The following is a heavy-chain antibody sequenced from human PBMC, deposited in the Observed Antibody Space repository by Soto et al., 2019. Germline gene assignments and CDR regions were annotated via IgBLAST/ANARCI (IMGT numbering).Heavy chain of an antibody. V-gene: IGHV3-21*01. Sequence: EVQLVESGGGLVKPGGSLRLSCAASGFTFSSYSMNWVRQAPGKGLEWVSSISSSSSYIYYADSVKGRFTISRDNARNSLYLQMNSLRAEDTAVYYCARDAYSGKRGGWFDPWGQGTLVTVSS. CDR1: GFTFSSYS. J-gene: IGHJ5*02. CDR2: ISSSSSYI. CDR3: ARDAYSGKRGGWFDP. D-gene: IGHD5-12*01.